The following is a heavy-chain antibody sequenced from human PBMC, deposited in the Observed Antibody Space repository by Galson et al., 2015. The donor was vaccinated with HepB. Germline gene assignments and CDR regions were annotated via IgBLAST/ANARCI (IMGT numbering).Heavy chain of an antibody. V-gene: IGHV3-23*01. J-gene: IGHJ4*02. CDR1: GFTFASSG. D-gene: IGHD3-22*01. CDR3: GRSRGASGYHYDY. Sequence: SLRLSCAASGFTFASSGMSWVRQAPGKGLEWVSLISAGGGETRYADSVKGRFTISRDNARNTVFLQMNSLRVEDTAVYFCGRSRGASGYHYDYWGQGTLVAVSS. CDR2: ISAGGGET.